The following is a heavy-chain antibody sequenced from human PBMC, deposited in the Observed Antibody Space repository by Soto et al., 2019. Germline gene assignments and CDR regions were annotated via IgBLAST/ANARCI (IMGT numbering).Heavy chain of an antibody. Sequence: PSETLSLTCAVYGGSFSGYYWSWIRQPPGKGLEWIGEINHSGSTNYNPSLKSRVTISVDTSKNQFSLKLSSVTAADTAVYYCASTYCTNGVCQGPYFDYWGQGTLVTVSS. D-gene: IGHD2-8*01. CDR3: ASTYCTNGVCQGPYFDY. V-gene: IGHV4-34*01. J-gene: IGHJ4*02. CDR1: GGSFSGYY. CDR2: INHSGST.